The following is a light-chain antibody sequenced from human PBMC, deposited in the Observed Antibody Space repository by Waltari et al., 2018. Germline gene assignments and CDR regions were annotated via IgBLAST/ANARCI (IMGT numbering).Light chain of an antibody. J-gene: IGLJ2*01. V-gene: IGLV3-1*01. CDR2: QDS. Sequence: SYELPQPPSVSVSPGKTASIPCPGHQLGDNSACWYQQKPGQSPVLVIYQDSKRPSGIPERFSGSNSGNTATLTISGTQAMDEADYYCQAWDSSTVVFGGGTKLTVL. CDR3: QAWDSSTVV. CDR1: QLGDNS.